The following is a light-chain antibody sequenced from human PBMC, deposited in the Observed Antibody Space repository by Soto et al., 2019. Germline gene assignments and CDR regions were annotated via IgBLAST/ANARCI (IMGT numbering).Light chain of an antibody. Sequence: QSVLTQPPSVSGAPGQRVTISCTGSSSNIGAGYDVHWYQQLPGRAPKLLIYGNTNRPSGLPDLFSGSKSGTSASLAITGLQAEDEADYYCLSFDSSLSVVFGGGTKLTVL. CDR3: LSFDSSLSVV. V-gene: IGLV1-40*01. J-gene: IGLJ2*01. CDR2: GNT. CDR1: SSNIGAGYD.